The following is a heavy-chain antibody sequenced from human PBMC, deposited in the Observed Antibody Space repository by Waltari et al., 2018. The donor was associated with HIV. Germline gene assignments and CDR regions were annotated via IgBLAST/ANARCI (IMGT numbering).Heavy chain of an antibody. CDR3: AKGRDYGGNSPFDY. Sequence: EVQLLESGGGLVPPGGSLILSCSASGFTFRCYPLPCVRQAPGKGLEVVSTIGPTTYYADSVKGRFTVSRDNSKNTLYLQMNSLRAEDTAVYYCAKGRDYGGNSPFDYWGQGTLLTVSS. D-gene: IGHD4-17*01. J-gene: IGHJ4*02. CDR1: GFTFRCYP. V-gene: IGHV3-23*01. CDR2: IGPTT.